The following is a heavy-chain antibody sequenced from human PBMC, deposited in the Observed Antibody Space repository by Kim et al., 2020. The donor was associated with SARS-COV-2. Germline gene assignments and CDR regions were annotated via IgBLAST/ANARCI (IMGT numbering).Heavy chain of an antibody. Sequence: KSSQKVQGKVTITRDTSASTAYMELSSLRSEDTAVYYCAGPSYYDFGMDVWGQGTTVTVSS. J-gene: IGHJ6*02. CDR3: AGPSYYDFGMDV. D-gene: IGHD3-3*01. V-gene: IGHV1-3*01.